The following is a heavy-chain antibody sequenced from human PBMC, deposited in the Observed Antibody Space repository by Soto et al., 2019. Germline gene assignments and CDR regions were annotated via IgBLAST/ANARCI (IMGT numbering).Heavy chain of an antibody. CDR3: ARDSSRDYYYGMDV. J-gene: IGHJ6*02. D-gene: IGHD6-6*01. CDR1: GGSISSGGYY. Sequence: SETLSLTCTVSGGSISSGGYYWSWIRQHPGKGLEWIGYIYYSGSTYYNPSLKSRVTISVDTSKNQFSLKLSSVTAADTAVYYCARDSSRDYYYGMDVWGQGTTVTV. CDR2: IYYSGST. V-gene: IGHV4-31*03.